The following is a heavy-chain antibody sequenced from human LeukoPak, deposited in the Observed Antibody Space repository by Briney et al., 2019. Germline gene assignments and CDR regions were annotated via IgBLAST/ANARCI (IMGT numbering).Heavy chain of an antibody. CDR3: ARGQYSSSWGFDY. V-gene: IGHV4-30-4*08. Sequence: SQTLSLTCTVSGGSISSGDYYWSWIRQPPGKGLEWIGYIYYSGSTYYNPSLKSRVTISVDTSKNQFSLKLSSVTAADTAVYYCARGQYSSSWGFDYWGQGTLVTVSS. CDR1: GGSISSGDYY. CDR2: IYYSGST. D-gene: IGHD6-13*01. J-gene: IGHJ4*02.